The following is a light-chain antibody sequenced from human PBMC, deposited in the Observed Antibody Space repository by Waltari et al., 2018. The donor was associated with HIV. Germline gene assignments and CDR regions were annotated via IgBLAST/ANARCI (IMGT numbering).Light chain of an antibody. CDR3: QQYNDWLEPT. V-gene: IGKV3-15*01. Sequence: ILLTQSPATLFVSPGDRATLSCTASQSVFNNLAWYQQRPGQAPRLLIYGASTRITTVPDRFSGSGSGTEFTLTINNLQSEDLGLYYCQQYNDWLEPTFGGGTKVEV. CDR1: QSVFNN. CDR2: GAS. J-gene: IGKJ4*01.